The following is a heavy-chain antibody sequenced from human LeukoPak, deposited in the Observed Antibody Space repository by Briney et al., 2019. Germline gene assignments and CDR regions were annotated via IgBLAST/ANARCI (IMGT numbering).Heavy chain of an antibody. CDR3: AREAVLQYFDWLLYYYYGMDV. CDR2: IKQDGREK. D-gene: IGHD3-9*01. V-gene: IGHV3-7*03. CDR1: GFTFSNYA. Sequence: GGSLRLSCAASGFTFSNYAMSWVRQAPGKGLEWVANIKQDGREKYYVDSVKGRFTISRDNAQNSLHLQMNSLRAEDTAVYYCAREAVLQYFDWLLYYYYGMDVWGQGTTVTVSS. J-gene: IGHJ6*02.